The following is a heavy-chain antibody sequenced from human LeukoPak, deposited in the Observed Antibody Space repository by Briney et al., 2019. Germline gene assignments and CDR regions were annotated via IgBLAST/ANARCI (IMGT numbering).Heavy chain of an antibody. D-gene: IGHD6-19*01. V-gene: IGHV1-3*01. CDR2: INAGNCNT. CDR1: GYTFTSYA. CDR3: ARDGGSGWYRY. Sequence: ASVKVSCKASGYTFTSYAMHWVRQAPGQRLEWMGWINAGNCNTKYSQKFQGRVTITRDTSASTAYMELSSLRSEDTAVYYCARDGGSGWYRYWGQGTLVTVSS. J-gene: IGHJ4*02.